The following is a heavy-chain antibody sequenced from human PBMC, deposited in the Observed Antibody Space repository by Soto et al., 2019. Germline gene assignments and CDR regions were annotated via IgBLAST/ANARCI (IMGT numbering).Heavy chain of an antibody. CDR2: IWYDGSNK. V-gene: IGHV3-33*01. J-gene: IGHJ4*02. Sequence: QVQLVESGGGVVQPGRSLRLSCAASGFTFSSYGMHWVRQAPGKGLEWVAVIWYDGSNKYYADSVKGRFTISRDNSKNTLYLQMNSLGAEDTAVYYCARGSIVATLYFDYWGQGTLVTVSS. CDR1: GFTFSSYG. D-gene: IGHD5-12*01. CDR3: ARGSIVATLYFDY.